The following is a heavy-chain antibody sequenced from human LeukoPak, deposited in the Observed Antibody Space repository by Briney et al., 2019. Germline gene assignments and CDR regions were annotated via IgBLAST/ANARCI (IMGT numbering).Heavy chain of an antibody. J-gene: IGHJ1*01. CDR3: AKVNVPYSYGSYFQH. D-gene: IGHD5-18*01. Sequence: GGSLRLSCAASGFTFDDYTMHWVRQAPGKGLEWVSLISWDGGSTYYADSVKGRFTISRDNSKNSLYLQMNSLRTEDTALYYCAKVNVPYSYGSYFQHWGQGTLVTVSS. CDR1: GFTFDDYT. V-gene: IGHV3-43*01. CDR2: ISWDGGST.